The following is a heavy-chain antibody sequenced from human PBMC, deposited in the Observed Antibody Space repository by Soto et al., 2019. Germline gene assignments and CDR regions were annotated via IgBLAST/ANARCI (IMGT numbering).Heavy chain of an antibody. D-gene: IGHD2-2*01. CDR2: ISSSSSTI. CDR1: GFTFSSYS. CDR3: ARAWGIVVVPAAQIDY. V-gene: IGHV3-48*02. J-gene: IGHJ4*02. Sequence: EVQLVESGGGLVQPGGSLRLSCAASGFTFSSYSMNWVRQAPGKGLEWVSYISSSSSTIYYADSVKGRFTISRDNAKNSLYLQMNSLRDEDTAVYYCARAWGIVVVPAAQIDYWGQGTLVTVSS.